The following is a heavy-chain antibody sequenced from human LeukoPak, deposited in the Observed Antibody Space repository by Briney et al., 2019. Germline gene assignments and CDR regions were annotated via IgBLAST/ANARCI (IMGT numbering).Heavy chain of an antibody. CDR3: VNPYGGWLN. D-gene: IGHD4-23*01. CDR2: ISSNGGST. CDR1: GFTFSSYA. Sequence: PGGSLRLSCSASGFTFSSYAMHWVRQAPGKGLGYVSAISSNGGSTCYADSVKGRFTMSRDNSKNTLYLQMSSLRAEDTAVYYCVNPYGGWLNWGQGTLVTVSS. V-gene: IGHV3-64D*09. J-gene: IGHJ4*02.